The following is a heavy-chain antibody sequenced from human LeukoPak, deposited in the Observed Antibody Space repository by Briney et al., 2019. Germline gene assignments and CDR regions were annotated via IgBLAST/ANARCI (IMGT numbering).Heavy chain of an antibody. J-gene: IGHJ6*03. V-gene: IGHV4-61*02. D-gene: IGHD1-1*01. CDR2: IYTSGST. CDR1: GGSISSGSYY. Sequence: SETLSLTCTVSGGSISSGSYYWSWIRQPAGKGLEWIGRIYTSGSTNYNPSLKSRVTISVDTSKNQFSLKLSSVTAADTAVYYCARQVPYYYYMDVWGKGTTVTVSS. CDR3: ARQVPYYYYMDV.